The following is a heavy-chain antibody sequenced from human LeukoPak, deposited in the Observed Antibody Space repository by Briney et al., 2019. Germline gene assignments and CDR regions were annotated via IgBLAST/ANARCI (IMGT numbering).Heavy chain of an antibody. V-gene: IGHV1-69*04. CDR2: ITPFFGVA. J-gene: IGHJ6*02. CDR1: GGNFGNYV. D-gene: IGHD6-6*01. Sequence: SVKVSCKASGGNFGNYVIHWVRQAPGQGLEWMGRITPFFGVANYAQTFQDRVTFTADKITSTAYMQISSLKSEDTAVYFCARDTDEEYSSSSDGLAVWGQGTTVTVSS. CDR3: ARDTDEEYSSSSDGLAV.